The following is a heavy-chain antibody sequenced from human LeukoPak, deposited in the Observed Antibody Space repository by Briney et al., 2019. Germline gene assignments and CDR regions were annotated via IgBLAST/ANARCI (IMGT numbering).Heavy chain of an antibody. J-gene: IGHJ4*02. CDR3: AARPTSAAVAPSDF. D-gene: IGHD6-25*01. Sequence: PGGSLRLSWAASGLTSSNYGMTWVRQTPGRGLEWVSGISGSGDSTFYADSVKGRFTISRDNSKNTLYLQMNSLRVEDTATYYCAARPTSAAVAPSDFWGQGTLVTVSS. CDR1: GLTSSNYG. CDR2: ISGSGDST. V-gene: IGHV3-23*01.